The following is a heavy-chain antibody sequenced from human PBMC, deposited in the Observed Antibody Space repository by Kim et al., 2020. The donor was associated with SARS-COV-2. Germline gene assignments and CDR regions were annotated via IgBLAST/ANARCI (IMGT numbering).Heavy chain of an antibody. D-gene: IGHD2-8*01. Sequence: ASVKVSCKASGYTFTSYDINWVRQATGQGLEWMGWMNPNSGNTGYAQKFQGRVTMTRNTSISTAYMELSSLRSEDTAVYYCARGGEWSYYYYGMDVWGQGTTVTVSS. CDR2: MNPNSGNT. J-gene: IGHJ6*02. V-gene: IGHV1-8*01. CDR1: GYTFTSYD. CDR3: ARGGEWSYYYYGMDV.